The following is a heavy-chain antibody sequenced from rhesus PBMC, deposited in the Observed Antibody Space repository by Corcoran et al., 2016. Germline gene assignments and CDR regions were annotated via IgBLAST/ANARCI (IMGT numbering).Heavy chain of an antibody. J-gene: IGHJ4*01. V-gene: IGHV3S41*01. CDR1: GFTFSNTW. CDR3: ARDRGDFWSGYYSSGSQIWY. CDR2: ISGSRSNT. D-gene: IGHD3-3*01. Sequence: EVQLVEAGGGLVQPGGSLSPSCATSGFTFSNTWVDWFCQAPGTGLEWVSSISGSRSNTYYPDSVKGRFTISRDNAKNTVYLQMNSLRAEDTAVYYCARDRGDFWSGYYSSGSQIWYWGQGVLVTVSS.